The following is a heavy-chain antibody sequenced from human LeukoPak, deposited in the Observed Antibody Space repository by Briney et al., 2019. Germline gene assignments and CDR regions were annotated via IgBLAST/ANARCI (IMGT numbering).Heavy chain of an antibody. CDR3: ARAHDARDAFDI. Sequence: ASVKVSCKASGYTFTSYGISWVRQAPGQGLEWMGWISAYNGNTNYAQKLQGRVTMTTDTSTSTAYMEQRRLRSDDTVVYCCARAHDARDAFDIWGQGTMVTVSS. CDR2: ISAYNGNT. V-gene: IGHV1-18*01. D-gene: IGHD2-2*01. CDR1: GYTFTSYG. J-gene: IGHJ3*02.